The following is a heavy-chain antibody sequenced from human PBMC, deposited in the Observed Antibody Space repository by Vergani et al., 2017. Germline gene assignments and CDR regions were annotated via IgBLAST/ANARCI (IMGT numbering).Heavy chain of an antibody. D-gene: IGHD3-10*01. CDR1: GGSISSSNW. J-gene: IGHJ6*02. Sequence: QVQLQESGPGLVKPSGTLSLTCAVSGGSISSSNWWSWVRQPPGKGLEWIGEIYHSGSTNYNPSLKRRVTISVDKSKNQFSLKLSSVTGADKAVYYCAGKRSYMVRGVTSYYEDGIDVWGQGTTVTVSS. CDR2: IYHSGST. CDR3: AGKRSYMVRGVTSYYEDGIDV. V-gene: IGHV4-4*02.